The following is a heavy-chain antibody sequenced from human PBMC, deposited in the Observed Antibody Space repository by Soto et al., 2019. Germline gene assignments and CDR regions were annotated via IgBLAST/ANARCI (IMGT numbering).Heavy chain of an antibody. V-gene: IGHV4-39*01. CDR1: GGSISSSSYY. D-gene: IGHD1-26*01. J-gene: IGHJ4*02. Sequence: SETLSLTCTVSGGSISSSSYYWGWIRQPPGKGLEWIGSIYYSGSTYYNPSLKSRVTISVDTSKNQFSLKLSSVTAADTAVYYCERMNERTVGIDYWGQGTLVTVSS. CDR2: IYYSGST. CDR3: ERMNERTVGIDY.